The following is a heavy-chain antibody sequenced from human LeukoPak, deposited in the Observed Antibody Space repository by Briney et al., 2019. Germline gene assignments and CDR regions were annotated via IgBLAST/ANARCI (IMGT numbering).Heavy chain of an antibody. Sequence: PGGSLRLSCVASGFTFSNYNMSWLRQAPGKGLEWVSSIRGSSRSVYYADSVKGRFSISRDAAKNSLYLQMNSLSAEDTALYYCARTPYCTNGICYTRYYFDLWGQGTLVTVSS. V-gene: IGHV3-21*01. CDR2: IRGSSRSV. J-gene: IGHJ4*02. D-gene: IGHD2-8*01. CDR3: ARTPYCTNGICYTRYYFDL. CDR1: GFTFSNYN.